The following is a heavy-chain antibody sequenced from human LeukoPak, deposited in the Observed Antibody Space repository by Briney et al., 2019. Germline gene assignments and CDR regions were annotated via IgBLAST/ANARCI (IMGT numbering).Heavy chain of an antibody. V-gene: IGHV3-23*01. CDR2: ISPSNISS. J-gene: IGHJ4*02. D-gene: IGHD1-26*01. CDR1: GFTFSSYG. CDR3: AKDMGSCATNFDC. Sequence: GRSLRLSCAASGFTFSSYGMHWVRQAPGKGLEWVSSISPSNISSYYADSVRGRFTISRDNSKSTLYLQMNSLRAEDTAVYYCAKDMGSCATNFDCWGQGTLVSVSS.